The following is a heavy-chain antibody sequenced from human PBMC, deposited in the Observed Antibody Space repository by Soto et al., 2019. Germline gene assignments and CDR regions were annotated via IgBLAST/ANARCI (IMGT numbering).Heavy chain of an antibody. J-gene: IGHJ6*02. CDR1: GFTVSSNY. Sequence: GGSLRLSCAASGFTVSSNYMSWVRQAPGKGLEWVSVIYSGGSTYYADSVKGRFTISRDNSKNTLYLQMNSLRAEDTAVYYCARDRITIFGVVTRIYYYYGMDVWGQGTTVTVSS. CDR2: IYSGGST. V-gene: IGHV3-66*01. CDR3: ARDRITIFGVVTRIYYYYGMDV. D-gene: IGHD3-3*01.